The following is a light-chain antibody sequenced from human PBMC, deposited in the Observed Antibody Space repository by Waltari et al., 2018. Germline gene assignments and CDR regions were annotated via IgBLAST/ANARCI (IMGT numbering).Light chain of an antibody. CDR2: EVN. Sequence: QSALTQPPSASWSPGQSVTISCTGTSSDVGGYDYVSWYQQHPGKAPKLMIYEVNKRPSGVPARFSGSKSGNTASLTVSGLQAEDEADYYCSSYAGSTLMFGGGTKLTVL. V-gene: IGLV2-8*01. J-gene: IGLJ3*02. CDR1: SSDVGGYDY. CDR3: SSYAGSTLM.